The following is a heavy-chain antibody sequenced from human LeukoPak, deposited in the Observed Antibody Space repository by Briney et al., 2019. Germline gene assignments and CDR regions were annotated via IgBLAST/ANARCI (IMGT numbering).Heavy chain of an antibody. J-gene: IGHJ4*02. CDR2: ISNSGNYI. V-gene: IGHV3-21*01. CDR1: GXIFGSYS. Sequence: GGSLRLSCAASGXIFGSYSMNWVRQAPGKGLEWVSSISNSGNYIYYTDSLKGRFTISRDNAKKTLYLQMNSLRAEDTAVYYCARVSFADGGYFDYWGQGSLVTVSS. D-gene: IGHD2-15*01. CDR3: ARVSFADGGYFDY.